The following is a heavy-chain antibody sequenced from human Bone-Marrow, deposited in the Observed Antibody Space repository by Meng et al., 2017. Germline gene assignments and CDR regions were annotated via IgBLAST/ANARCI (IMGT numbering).Heavy chain of an antibody. CDR3: ARGPSLPGVAVAGSPYYYYGMDV. J-gene: IGHJ6*02. V-gene: IGHV1-2*02. D-gene: IGHD6-19*01. CDR2: INPNSGGT. Sequence: ASVKVSCKASGYTFTGYYMHWVRQAPGQGLEWMGWINPNSGGTNYAQKFQGRVTMTRDTSISTAYMELSRLRSDDTAVYYCARGPSLPGVAVAGSPYYYYGMDVWGQGTTVTVSS. CDR1: GYTFTGYY.